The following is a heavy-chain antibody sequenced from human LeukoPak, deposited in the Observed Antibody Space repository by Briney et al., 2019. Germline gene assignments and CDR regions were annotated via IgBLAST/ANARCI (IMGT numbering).Heavy chain of an antibody. J-gene: IGHJ4*02. Sequence: SETLSLTCAVSGGSLITANFFWGWIRQPPGKGLEWIGSVYYSGKTYYNPSLKSRVTISVDTSKNQFSLKLTSVTAADTAVYYCARAREFSSSSGRAYYFDYWGQGILVTVSS. CDR2: VYYSGKT. CDR1: GGSLITANFF. CDR3: ARAREFSSSSGRAYYFDY. D-gene: IGHD6-6*01. V-gene: IGHV4-39*07.